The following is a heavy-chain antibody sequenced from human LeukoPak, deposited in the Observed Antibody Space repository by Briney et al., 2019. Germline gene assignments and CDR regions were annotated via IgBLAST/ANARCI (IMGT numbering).Heavy chain of an antibody. Sequence: GGSLRLSCAASGFTFSDYYMSWIRQALGKGLEWVSYISSSSSYTNYADSVKGRFTISRDNAKNSLYLQMNSLRAEDTAVYYCARAGEVVVAATDYWGQGTLVTVSS. J-gene: IGHJ4*02. D-gene: IGHD2-15*01. CDR3: ARAGEVVVAATDY. V-gene: IGHV3-11*06. CDR2: ISSSSSYT. CDR1: GFTFSDYY.